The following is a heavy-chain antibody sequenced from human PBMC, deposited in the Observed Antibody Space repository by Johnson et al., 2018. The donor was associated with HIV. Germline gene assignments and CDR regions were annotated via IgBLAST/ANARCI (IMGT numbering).Heavy chain of an antibody. CDR2: ISNDGSFQ. Sequence: QVQLVESGGGVVQPGRSLRLACVTSGFSISNYAMHWVRQAPGKGLEWVAVISNDGSFQYYTDSVKGRFTISRDNSKNTLYLQMNSLRAEDTAVYYCARGRKTVTTVRPSAFDFWGQGTMVTVSS. D-gene: IGHD4-17*01. CDR1: GFSISNYA. J-gene: IGHJ3*01. V-gene: IGHV3-30*04. CDR3: ARGRKTVTTVRPSAFDF.